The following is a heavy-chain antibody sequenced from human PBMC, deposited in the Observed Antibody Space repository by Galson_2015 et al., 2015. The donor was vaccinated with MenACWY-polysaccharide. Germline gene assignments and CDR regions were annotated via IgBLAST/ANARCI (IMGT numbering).Heavy chain of an antibody. J-gene: IGHJ4*02. CDR2: ISGYDGLT. Sequence: SVKVCCKASGYTFTTHGISWVREAPGQGLEWMGWISGYDGLTNYAQKLQGRDTMTPDPPPITAYMELRSLRSDDTAVYYCAREEYSSSFHYFDYWGQGTLVTVSS. CDR3: AREEYSSSFHYFDY. CDR1: GYTFTTHG. D-gene: IGHD6-6*01. V-gene: IGHV1-18*01.